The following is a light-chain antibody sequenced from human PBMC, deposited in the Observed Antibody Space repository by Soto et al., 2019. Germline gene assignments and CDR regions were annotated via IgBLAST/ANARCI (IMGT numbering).Light chain of an antibody. CDR1: QSISSW. Sequence: DIQMTQSPSTLSASVGDRVTITCRASQSISSWLAWYQQKPGKAPKLLIYDASSLESGVPSRFSGSGSGTEFTLPISSLQPDDFATYYCQQYNSYPWTFGEGTRGEIK. CDR3: QQYNSYPWT. CDR2: DAS. J-gene: IGKJ1*01. V-gene: IGKV1-5*01.